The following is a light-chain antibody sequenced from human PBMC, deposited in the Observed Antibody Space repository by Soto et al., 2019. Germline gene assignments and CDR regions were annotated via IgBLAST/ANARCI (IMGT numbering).Light chain of an antibody. CDR1: QGISSA. CDR2: DAS. Sequence: AIQLTQSPSSLSASVGDRFTIACRASQGISSALAWYQQKPGKAPKLLIYDASSLESGVPSRFSGSGSGTDFTLTISSLQPEDFATYYCQQFNNYPRTFGQGTKVDIK. J-gene: IGKJ1*01. CDR3: QQFNNYPRT. V-gene: IGKV1D-13*01.